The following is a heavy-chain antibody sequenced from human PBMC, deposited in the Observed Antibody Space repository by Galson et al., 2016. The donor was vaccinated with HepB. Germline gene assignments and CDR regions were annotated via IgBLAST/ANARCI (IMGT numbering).Heavy chain of an antibody. CDR2: IRDSTTM. J-gene: IGHJ3*02. D-gene: IGHD5-24*01. CDR3: VRDYNYAFDI. CDR1: GFTVGDYA. V-gene: IGHV3-69-1*01. Sequence: SLRLSCAASGFTVGDYALSWVRQAPGKGLEWVSYIRDSTTMYHADSVKGRFTISRDDAKNSLYLQMNSLRDDDTALYYCVRDYNYAFDIWGQGTMVTVSS.